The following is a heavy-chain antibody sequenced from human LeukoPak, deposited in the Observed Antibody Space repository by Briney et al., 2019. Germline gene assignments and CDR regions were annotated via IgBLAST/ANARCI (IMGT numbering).Heavy chain of an antibody. J-gene: IGHJ6*02. CDR3: ARGYARSGYSVHYYYYGMDV. V-gene: IGHV1-8*01. CDR1: GYTFTSYD. Sequence: ASVKVSCKASGYTFTSYDINWVRQATGQGLEWMGWMNPNSGNTGYAQKFQGRVTMTRNTSISTAYMELSSLRSEDTAVYYCARGYARSGYSVHYYYYGMDVWGQGTTVTVSS. D-gene: IGHD3-22*01. CDR2: MNPNSGNT.